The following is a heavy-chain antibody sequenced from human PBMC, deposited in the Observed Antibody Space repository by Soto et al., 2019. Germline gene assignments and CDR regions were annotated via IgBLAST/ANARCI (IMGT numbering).Heavy chain of an antibody. CDR2: ISYSGST. CDR3: VRLSCSGNSCSFGGAFDV. CDR1: GGTITSGGYF. D-gene: IGHD2-2*01. J-gene: IGHJ3*01. Sequence: SETLSLTCTVSGGTITSGGYFWTWIRQHPGESLEWIGYISYSGSTYYSPSLHSRLTISLDTSNNQFSLRLSSVTAADTALYYCVRLSCSGNSCSFGGAFDVWGQGILVTVSS. V-gene: IGHV4-31*03.